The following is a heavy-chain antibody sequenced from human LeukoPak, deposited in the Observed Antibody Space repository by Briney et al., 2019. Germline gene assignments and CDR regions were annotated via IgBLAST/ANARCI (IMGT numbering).Heavy chain of an antibody. CDR3: AKGKRSGLVYSAIDY. CDR2: VTWNSGII. Sequence: GRSLRLSCAASGFTFDYYAMHWVRQAPGKGLEWVSGVTWNSGIIVYADSVRGRFTISRDNARNSLFLEMTSLRGDDTALYYCAKGKRSGLVYSAIDYWGQGTLVSVSS. D-gene: IGHD3/OR15-3a*01. CDR1: GFTFDYYA. V-gene: IGHV3-9*01. J-gene: IGHJ4*02.